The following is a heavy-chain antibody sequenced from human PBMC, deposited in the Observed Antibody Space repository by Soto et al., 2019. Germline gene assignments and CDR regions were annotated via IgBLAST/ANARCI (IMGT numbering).Heavy chain of an antibody. CDR3: AEWARYCSGADCRA. CDR1: GFPFSSRA. Sequence: EVQLLESGGGLVQPGGSLRLSCAASGFPFSSRAMSWVRQAPGKGLEWVSAISGSGTITYYADSVKGRFTISRDTSKNMLYLQMNSLRAYDTAVYYCAEWARYCSGADCRAWGQGTLVTVSS. J-gene: IGHJ5*02. D-gene: IGHD2-15*01. V-gene: IGHV3-23*01. CDR2: ISGSGTIT.